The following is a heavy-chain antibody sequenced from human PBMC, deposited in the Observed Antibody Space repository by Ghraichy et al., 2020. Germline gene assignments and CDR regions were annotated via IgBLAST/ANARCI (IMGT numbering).Heavy chain of an antibody. D-gene: IGHD3-10*01. V-gene: IGHV1-18*01. Sequence: ASVKVSCKTSGYMFINYDISWVRQVPGQGLEWLAWISPKRGGTEFDQKVKGRLTLTTDTSTDTVYMELRSLRSDDTALYYCVREYHGDFDYWGQGTLVIVSS. CDR2: ISPKRGGT. J-gene: IGHJ4*01. CDR3: VREYHGDFDY. CDR1: GYMFINYD.